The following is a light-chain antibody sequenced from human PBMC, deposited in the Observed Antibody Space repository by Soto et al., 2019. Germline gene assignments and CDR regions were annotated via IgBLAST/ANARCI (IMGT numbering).Light chain of an antibody. V-gene: IGKV1-39*01. Sequence: DIQMTQSPSSLSASVGARVTITCRASHNIATFLNWYQHTPGKAPKLLIYSASTLQSGVPPRFSGIGAGRDFTLTISGLQPEDIATYYCQQRYNTLTFGGGTKVEI. CDR3: QQRYNTLT. J-gene: IGKJ4*02. CDR1: HNIATF. CDR2: SAS.